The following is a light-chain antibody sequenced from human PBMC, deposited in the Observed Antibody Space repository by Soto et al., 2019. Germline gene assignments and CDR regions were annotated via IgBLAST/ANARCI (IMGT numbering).Light chain of an antibody. CDR3: QQYDNYPLT. CDR1: HSISSQ. V-gene: IGKV1-5*01. J-gene: IGKJ4*01. CDR2: DAS. Sequence: DIQMTQSPSTLSASVGDRVTITCRASHSISSQLAWYQQKPGTAPKLLIFDASRLESGVPSRFSGSASGTEFTLTISSLQPDDFATYYCQQYDNYPLTFGGGTKVDIK.